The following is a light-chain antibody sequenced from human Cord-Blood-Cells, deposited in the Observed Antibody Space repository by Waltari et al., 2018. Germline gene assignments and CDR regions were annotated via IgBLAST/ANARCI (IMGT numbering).Light chain of an antibody. Sequence: SSELTQDPAVSVALGQTVRITCQGDSLRSYDASWYQQKPGQAPVLVNCVKNNRPSGIPDLFSGSSSENTASLTSTGAQAEDEADYYCNSRNSSGNHAVFGGGTQLTVL. V-gene: IGLV3-19*01. CDR1: SLRSYD. J-gene: IGLJ7*01. CDR3: NSRNSSGNHAV. CDR2: VKN.